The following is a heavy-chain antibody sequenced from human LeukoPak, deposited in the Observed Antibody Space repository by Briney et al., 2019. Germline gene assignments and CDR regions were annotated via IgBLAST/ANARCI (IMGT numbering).Heavy chain of an antibody. CDR2: ISWNSGSI. CDR3: ARTNYYDSSGPVDY. CDR1: GFTFDDYA. J-gene: IGHJ4*02. D-gene: IGHD3-22*01. V-gene: IGHV3-9*01. Sequence: GGSLRLSCAASGFTFDDYAMHWVRQAPGKGLEWVSGISWNSGSIGYADSVKGRFTISRDNAKNSLYLQMNSLRAEDTAVYYCARTNYYDSSGPVDYWGQGTLVTVSS.